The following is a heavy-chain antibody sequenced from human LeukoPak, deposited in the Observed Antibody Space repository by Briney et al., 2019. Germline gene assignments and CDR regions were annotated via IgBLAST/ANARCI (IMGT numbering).Heavy chain of an antibody. CDR1: GFTFSSYS. D-gene: IGHD6-13*01. V-gene: IGHV3-21*01. Sequence: GGSLRLSCAASGFTFSSYSMNWVRQAPGKGLEWVSSITSGSYIYYADSVKGRFTISRDNAKNSLYLQMSGLRAEDTAVYYCATTSGGIAPYWGQGNLVTVSS. CDR2: ITSGSYI. J-gene: IGHJ4*02. CDR3: ATTSGGIAPY.